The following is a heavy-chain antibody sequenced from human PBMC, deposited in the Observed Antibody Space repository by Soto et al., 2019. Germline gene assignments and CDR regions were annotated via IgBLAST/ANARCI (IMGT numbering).Heavy chain of an antibody. Sequence: QITLKESGPTLVKPTQTLTLTCTFSGLSLSTSGVGVGWIRQPPGKALEWLALIYWDDDKRYSPSLKRSLTIHKDTSKNQVVLTMANMDPVDTATYYCARHRAPDGYNWYYFGYCCQGTLVTVAS. J-gene: IGHJ4*02. CDR2: IYWDDDK. V-gene: IGHV2-5*02. CDR1: GLSLSTSGVG. D-gene: IGHD5-12*01. CDR3: ARHRAPDGYNWYYFGY.